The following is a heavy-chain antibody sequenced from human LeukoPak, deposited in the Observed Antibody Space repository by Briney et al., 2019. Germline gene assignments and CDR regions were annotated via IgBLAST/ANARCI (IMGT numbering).Heavy chain of an antibody. V-gene: IGHV5-51*01. CDR1: GASFTNYW. CDR2: IYLGDSDT. D-gene: IGHD2-21*02. CDR3: ARQSRLAYCGGDCYSNWFDP. J-gene: IGHJ5*02. Sequence: GASLKISYKGSGASFTNYWIAWVRPMPGKGLEWMGIIYLGDSDTRYSPSFQGQVTISADKSISTAYLQWSSLKASDTAMYYCARQSRLAYCGGDCYSNWFDPWGQGTLVTVSS.